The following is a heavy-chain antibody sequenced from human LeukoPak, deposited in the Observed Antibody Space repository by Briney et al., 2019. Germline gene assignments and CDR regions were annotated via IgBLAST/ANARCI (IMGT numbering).Heavy chain of an antibody. D-gene: IGHD6-19*01. CDR2: IYSGGST. CDR3: ARGGLTVALDY. CDR1: GFIVSSNY. V-gene: IGHV3-53*01. Sequence: GGSLRLSCAASGFIVSSNYMTWVRQAPGKGLEWVSVIYSGGSTYYADSVKGRFTISRDNSKNTLFLQMSSLRAEDTAVFYCARGGLTVALDYWGQGTLVTVSS. J-gene: IGHJ4*02.